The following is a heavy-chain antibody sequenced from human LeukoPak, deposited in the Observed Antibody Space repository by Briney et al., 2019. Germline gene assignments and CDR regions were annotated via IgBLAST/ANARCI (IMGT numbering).Heavy chain of an antibody. J-gene: IGHJ6*02. Sequence: SQTLSLTCALSGDSVSSISVAWNWIRQSPSRGLEWLGRTYYRSNLYYEYAVSVKSRINISPDTSKNQFSLQLTSVTPEDTAVYYCSLARSEYHYGMDVWGQGTTVTVSS. CDR1: GDSVSSISVA. CDR3: SLARSEYHYGMDV. V-gene: IGHV6-1*01. CDR2: TYYRSNLYY.